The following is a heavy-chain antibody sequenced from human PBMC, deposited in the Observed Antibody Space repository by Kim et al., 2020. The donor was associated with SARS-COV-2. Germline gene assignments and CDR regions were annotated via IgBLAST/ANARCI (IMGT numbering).Heavy chain of an antibody. J-gene: IGHJ6*02. D-gene: IGHD5-12*01. Sequence: GGSLRLSCAASGFTFSNAWMSWVRQAPGKGLEWVGRIKSKTDGGTTDYAAPVKGRFTISRDDSKNTLYLQMNSLKTEDTAVYYCTTDYYSGYDRAAHNHYYYYYGMDVWGQGTTVTVSS. CDR2: IKSKTDGGTT. CDR1: GFTFSNAW. CDR3: TTDYYSGYDRAAHNHYYYYYGMDV. V-gene: IGHV3-15*01.